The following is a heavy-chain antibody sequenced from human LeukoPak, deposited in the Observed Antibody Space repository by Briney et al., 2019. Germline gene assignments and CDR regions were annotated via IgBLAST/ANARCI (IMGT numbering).Heavy chain of an antibody. D-gene: IGHD6-19*01. CDR2: INPNSGGT. V-gene: IGHV1-2*02. Sequence: ASVKVSCKASGYTFTGYYMHWVRQAPGQGLEWMGWINPNSGGTNYAQKFQGRVTMTRDTSISTAYMELSRLRSDDTAVYYCAXXXDSSGWFHFDYWGQGTLVTVSS. CDR1: GYTFTGYY. J-gene: IGHJ4*02. CDR3: AXXXDSSGWFHFDY.